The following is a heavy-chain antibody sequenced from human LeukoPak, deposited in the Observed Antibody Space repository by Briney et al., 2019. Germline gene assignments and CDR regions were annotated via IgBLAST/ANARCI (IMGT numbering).Heavy chain of an antibody. J-gene: IGHJ4*02. CDR2: IYYSGST. V-gene: IGHV4-39*01. CDR3: ASRSGWYYNLDY. D-gene: IGHD6-19*01. Sequence: SETLSLTCTVSGGSISSSSYYWGWIRQPPGKGLEWIGSIYYSGSTYYNPSLKSRVTISVDTSKNQFSLELSSVTAADTAVYYCASRSGWYYNLDYWGQGTLVTVSS. CDR1: GGSISSSSYY.